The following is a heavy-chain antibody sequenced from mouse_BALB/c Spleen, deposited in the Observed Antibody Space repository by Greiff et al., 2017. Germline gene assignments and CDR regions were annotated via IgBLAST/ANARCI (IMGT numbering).Heavy chain of an antibody. J-gene: IGHJ4*01. D-gene: IGHD1-1*01. CDR1: GYTFTSYW. CDR2: IYPSDSYT. Sequence: QVQLQQPGAELVRPGASVKLSCKASGYTFTSYWINWVKQRPGQGLEWIGNIYPSDSYTNYNQKFKDKATLTVDKSSSTAYMQLSSPTSEDSAVYYCTKNYYGGDYYAMDYWGQGTSVTVSS. CDR3: TKNYYGGDYYAMDY. V-gene: IGHV1-69*02.